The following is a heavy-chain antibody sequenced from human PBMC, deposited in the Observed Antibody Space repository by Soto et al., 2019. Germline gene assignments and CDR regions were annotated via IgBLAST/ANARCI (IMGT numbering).Heavy chain of an antibody. CDR3: ARERGSRAPHFDY. CDR1: GFTFSDYY. J-gene: IGHJ4*02. Sequence: GVSLRLSCAASGFTFSDYYMSWIRPAPGKGLEWVSYISSSGSTIYYADSVKGRFTISRDNAKNSLYLQMNSLRAEDTAVYYCARERGSRAPHFDYWGQGTLVTVSS. D-gene: IGHD5-12*01. V-gene: IGHV3-11*01. CDR2: ISSSGSTI.